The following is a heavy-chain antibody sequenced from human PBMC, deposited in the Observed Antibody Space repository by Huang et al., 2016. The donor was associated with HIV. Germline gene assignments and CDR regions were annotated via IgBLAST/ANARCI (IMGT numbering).Heavy chain of an antibody. D-gene: IGHD2-2*01. Sequence: QLQLQESGPGLVKPSETLSLTCSVSGGSISSSSYYWGWIRQPPGKGLEWIGSIYYSGSTFYNPSLKSRVTISVATSKNQFSLRLSSVTAADTSVYYCARHMDCSSSSCLAGGHERGPFDMWGQGTMVTVSS. J-gene: IGHJ3*02. CDR2: IYYSGST. CDR3: ARHMDCSSSSCLAGGHERGPFDM. V-gene: IGHV4-39*01. CDR1: GGSISSSSYY.